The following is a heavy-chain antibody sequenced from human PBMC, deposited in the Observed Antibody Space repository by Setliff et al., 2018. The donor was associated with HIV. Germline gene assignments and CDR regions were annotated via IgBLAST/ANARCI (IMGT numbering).Heavy chain of an antibody. V-gene: IGHV3-11*04. CDR3: AIIRVNGSPY. J-gene: IGHJ4*02. Sequence: PGGSLRLSCAAPGFSFSDYYMTWVRQAPGRGLEWVSYITSSGTTTLYGDSMRGRFTASRDNAESSMYLQMNNLRAEDTAVYYCAIIRVNGSPYWGQGTPVTVSS. CDR2: ITSSGTTT. CDR1: GFSFSDYY. D-gene: IGHD3-10*01.